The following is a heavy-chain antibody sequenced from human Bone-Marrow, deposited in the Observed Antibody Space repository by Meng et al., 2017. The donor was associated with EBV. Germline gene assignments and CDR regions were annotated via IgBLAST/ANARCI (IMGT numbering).Heavy chain of an antibody. V-gene: IGHV1-3*01. J-gene: IGHJ4*02. D-gene: IGHD5-18*01. CDR2: INAGNGNT. CDR3: ARVPGMGDFDY. Sequence: QVQLVQSGAEVKKPGASVKVSCKASGYTFTSYAMHWVRQAPGQRLEWMGWINAGNGNTKYSQKFQGRVTITRDTSASTAYMELRSLRSDDTAVYYCARVPGMGDFDYWGQGTLVTVSS. CDR1: GYTFTSYA.